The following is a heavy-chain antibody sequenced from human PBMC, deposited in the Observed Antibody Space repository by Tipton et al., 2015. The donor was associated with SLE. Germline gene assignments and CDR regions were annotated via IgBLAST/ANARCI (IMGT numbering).Heavy chain of an antibody. Sequence: TLSLTCIVSGGSISSYYWTWIRQPPGKGLEWIGHIHHSGSTTYNPSLQSRVTISRDPSKNQFSLKLTSVTAADTAVYYCARDQVGVGDLDFWGQGSLVTVSS. CDR2: IHHSGST. CDR1: GGSISSYY. CDR3: ARDQVGVGDLDF. V-gene: IGHV4-59*01. J-gene: IGHJ4*02. D-gene: IGHD3-16*01.